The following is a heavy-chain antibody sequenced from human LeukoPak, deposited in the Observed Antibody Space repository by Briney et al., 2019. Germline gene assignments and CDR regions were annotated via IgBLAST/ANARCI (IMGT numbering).Heavy chain of an antibody. CDR3: ARGGGEMATIGSVDY. Sequence: SVKVSCKASGGTFSSYAISWVRQAPGQGLEWMGGIIPIFGTANYAQKFQGRVTITADESTSTAYMELSSLRSEDTAVYYCARGGGEMATIGSVDYWGQGTLVTVSS. J-gene: IGHJ4*02. CDR2: IIPIFGTA. CDR1: GGTFSSYA. V-gene: IGHV1-69*01. D-gene: IGHD5-24*01.